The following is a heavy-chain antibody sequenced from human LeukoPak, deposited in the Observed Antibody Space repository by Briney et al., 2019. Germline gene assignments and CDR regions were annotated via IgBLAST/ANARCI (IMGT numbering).Heavy chain of an antibody. V-gene: IGHV3-72*01. CDR3: TRDGGEGGNSAFDI. J-gene: IGHJ3*02. CDR1: GFTFSDYI. D-gene: IGHD3-16*01. Sequence: GGSLRLSCAASGFTFSDYILAWVRQAPGKGLEWVGRIRRGTNGYTTEYAASVKGRFIISRDDSKNSMYLHMNSLKTEDTGVYHCTRDGGEGGNSAFDIWGPGTMVTVSS. CDR2: IRRGTNGYTT.